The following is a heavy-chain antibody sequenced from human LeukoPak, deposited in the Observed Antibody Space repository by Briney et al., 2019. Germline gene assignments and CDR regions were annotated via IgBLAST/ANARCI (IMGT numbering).Heavy chain of an antibody. Sequence: GGSLRLSCAASGFTFSSYSMNWVRQAPGKGLEWVSSISSSSSYIYYADSVKGRFTISRDNAKNSLYLQMNSLRAEDTAVYYCASPRGEPAAIGPLVGNYYYMDVWGKGTTVTVSS. D-gene: IGHD2-2*01. J-gene: IGHJ6*03. V-gene: IGHV3-21*01. CDR1: GFTFSSYS. CDR2: ISSSSSYI. CDR3: ASPRGEPAAIGPLVGNYYYMDV.